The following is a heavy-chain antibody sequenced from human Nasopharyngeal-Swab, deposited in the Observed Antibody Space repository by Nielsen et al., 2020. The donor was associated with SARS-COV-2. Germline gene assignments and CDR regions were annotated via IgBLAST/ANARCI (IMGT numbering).Heavy chain of an antibody. CDR3: AKVAITMIVVPNGGFDY. J-gene: IGHJ4*02. V-gene: IGHV3-23*03. CDR2: IYSDGSRT. Sequence: GGSLRLSCAASGFTFSNFAMSWVRQAPGKGLEWVSVIYSDGSRTYYADSVKGRFTISRDNSKSTLYLQMNSLRAEDTAVYFCAKVAITMIVVPNGGFDYWGQGTLVTVSS. D-gene: IGHD3-22*01. CDR1: GFTFSNFA.